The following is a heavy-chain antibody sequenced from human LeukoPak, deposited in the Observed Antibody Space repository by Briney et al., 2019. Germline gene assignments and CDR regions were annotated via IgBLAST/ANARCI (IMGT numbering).Heavy chain of an antibody. CDR3: AREGIAVAGSFDY. J-gene: IGHJ4*02. D-gene: IGHD6-19*01. V-gene: IGHV3-74*01. Sequence: GGSLRLSCAASGFTFSSCWMHWVRQAPGKGLVWVSRINSDGSSTSYADSVKGRFTISRDNAKNTLYLQMNSLRAEDTAVYYCAREGIAVAGSFDYWGQGTLVTVSS. CDR1: GFTFSSCW. CDR2: INSDGSST.